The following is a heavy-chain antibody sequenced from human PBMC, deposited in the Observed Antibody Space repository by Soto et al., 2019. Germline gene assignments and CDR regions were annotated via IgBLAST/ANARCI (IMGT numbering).Heavy chain of an antibody. CDR2: IIPIFGTA. D-gene: IGHD5-18*01. V-gene: IGHV1-69*13. J-gene: IGHJ6*02. CDR1: GGTFSSYA. CDR3: ATHGYSYGNGGYYYYGMDV. Sequence: SVKVSCKASGGTFSSYAISWVRQAPGQGLEWMGGIIPIFGTANYAQKFQGRVTITADESTSTAYMELNRLRSEDTAVYYCATHGYSYGNGGYYYYGMDVWGQGTTVTVSS.